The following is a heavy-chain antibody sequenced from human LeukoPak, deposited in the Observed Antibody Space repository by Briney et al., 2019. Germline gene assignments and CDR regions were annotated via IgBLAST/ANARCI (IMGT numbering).Heavy chain of an antibody. D-gene: IGHD3-10*01. V-gene: IGHV1-2*02. J-gene: IGHJ6*02. CDR2: INPNSGGT. CDR3: ARDRTVTYYYGSGSSNYGMDV. CDR1: GYTFTGYY. Sequence: ASVKVSCKASGYTFTGYYMHWVRQAPGQGLEWMGWINPNSGGTNYSQKFQGRGTMTRDTSISTAYMELSKLRSDDTAVYYCARDRTVTYYYGSGSSNYGMDVWGQGTTVTVSS.